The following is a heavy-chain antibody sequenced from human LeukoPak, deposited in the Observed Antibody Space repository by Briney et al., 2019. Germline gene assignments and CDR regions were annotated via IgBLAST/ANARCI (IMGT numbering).Heavy chain of an antibody. CDR2: INANNGKT. Sequence: ASVKVSCKASGYNFTTFSIAWVRQAPGQGLEWMGWINANNGKTQYAQKFHDRVTMTTDASTNTAYMESRGLKSDDTAMYYCSRDSTFGAAVDFNFWGQGTLVTVSS. D-gene: IGHD3-16*01. CDR1: GYNFTTFS. V-gene: IGHV1-18*01. CDR3: SRDSTFGAAVDFNF. J-gene: IGHJ4*02.